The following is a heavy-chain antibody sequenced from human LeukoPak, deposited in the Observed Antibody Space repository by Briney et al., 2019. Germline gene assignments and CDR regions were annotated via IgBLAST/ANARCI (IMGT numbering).Heavy chain of an antibody. Sequence: SVKVSCKASGYTFTSYAISWVRQAPGQGLEWMGGIIPIFGTANYAQKFQGRVTITADESTSTAYMELSSLRSEDTAVYYCARTTSGYSSGWYFGGGVNWFDPWGQGTLVTVSS. V-gene: IGHV1-69*13. D-gene: IGHD6-19*01. J-gene: IGHJ5*02. CDR2: IIPIFGTA. CDR1: GYTFTSYA. CDR3: ARTTSGYSSGWYFGGGVNWFDP.